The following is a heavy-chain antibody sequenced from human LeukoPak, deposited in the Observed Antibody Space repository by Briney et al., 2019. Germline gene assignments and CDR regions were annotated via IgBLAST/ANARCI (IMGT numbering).Heavy chain of an antibody. J-gene: IGHJ6*02. CDR1: GFTFSSYA. V-gene: IGHV3-30-3*01. D-gene: IGHD3-10*01. CDR2: ISYDGSNK. Sequence: GGFLRLSCAASGFTFSSYAMHWVRQAPGKGLEWVAVISYDGSNKYYADSVKGRFTISRDNSKNTLYLQMNSLRAEDTAVYYCARSPMVRGVMVGGYYYYGMDVWGQGTTVTVSS. CDR3: ARSPMVRGVMVGGYYYYGMDV.